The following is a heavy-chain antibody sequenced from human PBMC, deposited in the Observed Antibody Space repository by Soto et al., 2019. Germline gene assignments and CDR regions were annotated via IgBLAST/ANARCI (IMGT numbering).Heavy chain of an antibody. Sequence: QDQLVQSGAEVKNPGAAVRVSCKASNYSFTSYGFSWIRQAPGQGLEWMGWISPYNGNTNYAQKFQGRVTMTTDTSTSTAFMELRSLRSDDTAVYYCAREVVAATNWFDPLGQGTLVTVSS. J-gene: IGHJ5*02. V-gene: IGHV1-18*01. CDR2: ISPYNGNT. CDR3: AREVVAATNWFDP. D-gene: IGHD2-15*01. CDR1: NYSFTSYG.